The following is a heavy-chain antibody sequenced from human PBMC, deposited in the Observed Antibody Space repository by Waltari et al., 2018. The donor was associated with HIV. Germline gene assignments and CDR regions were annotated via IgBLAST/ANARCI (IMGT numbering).Heavy chain of an antibody. V-gene: IGHV1-69*01. CDR1: GGTFSSYA. CDR3: ARLPTTYYYDSSGYFDY. CDR2: IIPICGKA. Sequence: QVQLVQSGAEVKKPGSSVKVSCKASGGTFSSYAISWVRQAPGQGLEWMGGIIPICGKANYAQKFQGRVTITADESTSTAYMELSSLRSEDTAVYYCARLPTTYYYDSSGYFDYWGQGTLVTVSS. D-gene: IGHD3-22*01. J-gene: IGHJ4*02.